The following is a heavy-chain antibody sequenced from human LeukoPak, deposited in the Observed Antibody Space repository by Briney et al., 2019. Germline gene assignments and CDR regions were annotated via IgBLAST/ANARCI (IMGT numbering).Heavy chain of an antibody. CDR2: ISSSSSTI. J-gene: IGHJ4*02. CDR1: GFTFSSYS. V-gene: IGHV3-48*02. D-gene: IGHD3-22*01. Sequence: QPGGSLRLSCAASGFTFSSYSMNWVRQAPGKGLEWVSYISSSSSTIYYADSVKGRFTISRDNAKNSLYLQMNRLRDEDTAVYYCARAFLKKTMIVVVKEHANDYWGQGTLVTVSS. CDR3: ARAFLKKTMIVVVKEHANDY.